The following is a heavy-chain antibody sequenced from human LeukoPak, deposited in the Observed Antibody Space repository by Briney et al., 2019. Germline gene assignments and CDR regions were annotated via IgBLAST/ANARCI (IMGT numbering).Heavy chain of an antibody. V-gene: IGHV3-48*01. Sequence: GGSLRLSCAASGFTFSSYSMNWVRQAPGKGLEWVSYISSSSSTIYYADSVEGRFTISRDNAKNSLYLQMNSLRAEDTAVYYCARGPSGYHNTGGQGTLVTVSS. CDR3: ARGPSGYHNT. D-gene: IGHD5-12*01. CDR1: GFTFSSYS. CDR2: ISSSSSTI. J-gene: IGHJ4*02.